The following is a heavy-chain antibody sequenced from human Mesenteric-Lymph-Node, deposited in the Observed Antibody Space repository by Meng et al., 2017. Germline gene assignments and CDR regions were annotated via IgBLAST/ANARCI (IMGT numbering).Heavy chain of an antibody. Sequence: QVQLQQSGPGRVKPSQTFPLTCAISGDSVSSKSAAWSWIRQSPWRGVEWLGRTYYRSKWYNDYAVSVKSRISITPDTSKNQFSLRLNSVTPEDTAVYYCASTENHFWGQGTLVTVSS. CDR2: TYYRSKWYN. CDR1: GDSVSSKSAA. D-gene: IGHD1-26*01. CDR3: ASTENHF. J-gene: IGHJ4*02. V-gene: IGHV6-1*01.